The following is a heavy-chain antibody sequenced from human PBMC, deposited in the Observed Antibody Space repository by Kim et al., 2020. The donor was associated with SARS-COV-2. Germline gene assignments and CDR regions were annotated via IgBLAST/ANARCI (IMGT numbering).Heavy chain of an antibody. CDR3: ARGEDYDFWSGYYSYFDY. V-gene: IGHV1-2*02. Sequence: ASVKVSCKASGYTFTGHYMHWVRQAPGQGLEWMGWINPNSGGTNYAQKFQGRVTMTRDTSISTAYMELSRLRSDDTAVYYCARGEDYDFWSGYYSYFDYWGQGTLVTVSS. J-gene: IGHJ4*02. CDR1: GYTFTGHY. CDR2: INPNSGGT. D-gene: IGHD3-3*01.